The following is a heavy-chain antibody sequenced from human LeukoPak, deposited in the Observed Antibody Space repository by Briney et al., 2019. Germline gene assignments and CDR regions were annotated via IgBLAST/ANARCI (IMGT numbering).Heavy chain of an antibody. D-gene: IGHD5-18*01. CDR1: GYTLAGLS. Sequence: ASVKVSCKVSGYTLAGLSMHWVRQAPGKGLEWMGGFDPEDGETIYAQKFQGRVTMTEDTSTDTAYMELSSLRSEDTAVYYCATDISTGTYGYGYYGMDVWGQGTTVTVSS. J-gene: IGHJ6*02. CDR2: FDPEDGET. CDR3: ATDISTGTYGYGYYGMDV. V-gene: IGHV1-24*01.